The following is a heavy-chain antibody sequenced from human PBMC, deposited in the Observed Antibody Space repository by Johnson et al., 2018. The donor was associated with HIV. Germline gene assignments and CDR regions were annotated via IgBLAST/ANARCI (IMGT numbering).Heavy chain of an antibody. Sequence: VQLVESGGGVVQPGRSLRLSCAASGFTFDDYAMHWVRQAPGKGLEWVSGISWNSGSIGYADSVKGRFTISRDNSKNTLYLEMNSLRAEDTAVYYCAKGFFELDDAFDIWGQGTMVTVSS. CDR1: GFTFDDYA. CDR3: AKGFFELDDAFDI. CDR2: ISWNSGSI. V-gene: IGHV3-9*01. D-gene: IGHD3/OR15-3a*01. J-gene: IGHJ3*02.